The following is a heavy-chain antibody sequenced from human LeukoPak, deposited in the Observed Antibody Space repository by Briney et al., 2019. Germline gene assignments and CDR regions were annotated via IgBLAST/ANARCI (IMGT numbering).Heavy chain of an antibody. Sequence: GGSLRLSCAASGFTFSSYWMSWVRQAPGKGLEWVANIKQDGSEKYYVDSVKGRFTISRDNAKHSLYLQMNSLRAEDTAVYYCAKNWVWGEVAFDIWGQGTMVTVPS. CDR1: GFTFSSYW. V-gene: IGHV3-7*01. D-gene: IGHD3-16*01. J-gene: IGHJ3*02. CDR2: IKQDGSEK. CDR3: AKNWVWGEVAFDI.